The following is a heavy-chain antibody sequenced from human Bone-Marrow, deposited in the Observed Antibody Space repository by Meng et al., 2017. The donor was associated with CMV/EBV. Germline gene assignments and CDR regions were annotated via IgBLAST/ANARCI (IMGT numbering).Heavy chain of an antibody. Sequence: SETLSLTCAVYGGSFSGYYWSWIRQPPGKGLEWIGEINHSGSTNYNPSLKSRVTISVDTSKNQCSLKLSSVTAADTAVYYCGRVGRFLNWFDPWGQGTLVTVSS. D-gene: IGHD3-3*01. CDR2: INHSGST. CDR1: GGSFSGYY. V-gene: IGHV4-34*01. CDR3: GRVGRFLNWFDP. J-gene: IGHJ5*02.